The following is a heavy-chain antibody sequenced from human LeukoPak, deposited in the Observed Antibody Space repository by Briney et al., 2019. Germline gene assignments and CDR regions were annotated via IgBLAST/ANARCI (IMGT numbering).Heavy chain of an antibody. CDR2: ISYDGSNK. D-gene: IGHD3-16*02. CDR1: GFTFSTYA. CDR3: AEGGVIVVSPAVN. Sequence: GGSLRFSCAASGFTFSTYAMHWVRQAPGKGLEWVAIISYDGSNKYYADSVKGRFTISRDNSKNTLYLQMNSLRAEDTAVYYCAEGGVIVVSPAVNWGQGTLVTVSS. V-gene: IGHV3-30-3*02. J-gene: IGHJ4*02.